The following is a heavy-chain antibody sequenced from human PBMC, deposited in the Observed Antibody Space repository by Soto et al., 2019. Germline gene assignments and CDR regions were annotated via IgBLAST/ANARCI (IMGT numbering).Heavy chain of an antibody. CDR2: ISGYSGHT. J-gene: IGHJ4*02. Sequence: QVQLVQSGAEVKRPGASVKVSCKASGYTFSSYGISWVRQAPGQGLEWMAWISGYSGHTYYAQKFQGRVTMTTDTSTNTVYMELRSLRSDDTAVYYCAREWDNKSEHSSGWYDDFWGQGTLVTVSS. D-gene: IGHD6-19*01. V-gene: IGHV1-18*01. CDR1: GYTFSSYG. CDR3: AREWDNKSEHSSGWYDDF.